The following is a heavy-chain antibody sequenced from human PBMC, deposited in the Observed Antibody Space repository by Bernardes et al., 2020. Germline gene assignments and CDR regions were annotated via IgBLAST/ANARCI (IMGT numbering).Heavy chain of an antibody. CDR1: GYTFTGYY. J-gene: IGHJ2*01. Sequence: ASVKVSCKASGYTFTGYYMHWVRQAPGQGLEWMGWITPNSGGTTYAQKFQGRVTMTRDTSISTAYMELSRLRSDDTAVYYCARAGDTAFSFDLWGRGTLVTVSS. CDR3: ARAGDTAFSFDL. D-gene: IGHD5-18*01. V-gene: IGHV1-2*02. CDR2: ITPNSGGT.